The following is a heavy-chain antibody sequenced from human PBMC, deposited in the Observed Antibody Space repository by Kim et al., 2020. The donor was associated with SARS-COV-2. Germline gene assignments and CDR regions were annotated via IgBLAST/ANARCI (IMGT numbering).Heavy chain of an antibody. CDR2: IDPSDSYT. D-gene: IGHD5-12*01. CDR3: ARRDGYNYQYDF. Sequence: GESLKISCKGSGYTFTSNWITWVRQMPGEGLEWMGRIDPSDSYTDYGPSFQGHVTISTDKSINTAYLQWSSLRASDTAMYYCARRDGYNYQYDFWGQGTLVTVSS. J-gene: IGHJ4*02. V-gene: IGHV5-10-1*01. CDR1: GYTFTSNW.